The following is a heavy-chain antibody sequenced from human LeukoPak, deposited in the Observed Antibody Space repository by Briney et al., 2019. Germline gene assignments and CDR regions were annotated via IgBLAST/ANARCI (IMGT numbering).Heavy chain of an antibody. CDR1: GFTVGSNY. CDR2: IYSGGST. Sequence: GGSLRLSCAASGFTVGSNYMSWVRQAPGKGLEWVSVIYSGGSTYYADSVKGRFTISRDNSKNTLYLQMNSLRAEDTAVYYCAGNYYDSSGYSLDYWGQGTLVTVSS. CDR3: AGNYYDSSGYSLDY. J-gene: IGHJ4*02. V-gene: IGHV3-53*01. D-gene: IGHD3-22*01.